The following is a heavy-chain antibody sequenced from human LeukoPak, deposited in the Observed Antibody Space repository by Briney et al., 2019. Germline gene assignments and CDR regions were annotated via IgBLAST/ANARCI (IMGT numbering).Heavy chain of an antibody. V-gene: IGHV3-23*01. J-gene: IGHJ4*02. Sequence: GGSMRLSCAASGFTFTSYAMSWVRQAPGKGLEWVAAISGSGGNTNYADSVEGRFTISRDNSKNTPYLQMDSLRAEDTAVYYCAKDLGGYSYCCYFGHWGQGTLVTVSS. CDR1: GFTFTSYA. CDR2: ISGSGGNT. D-gene: IGHD5-18*01. CDR3: AKDLGGYSYCCYFGH.